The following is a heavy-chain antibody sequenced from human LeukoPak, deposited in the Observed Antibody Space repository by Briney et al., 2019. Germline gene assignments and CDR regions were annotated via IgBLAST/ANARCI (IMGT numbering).Heavy chain of an antibody. D-gene: IGHD4-17*01. Sequence: GGSLRLSCAASGFTFSSYSMNWVRQAPGKGLEWVSSISSSSSYIYYADSVKGRFTISRDNAKNSLYLQMNSLRAEATAVYYCARDHDYGDSISFDYWGQGTLVTVSS. CDR2: ISSSSSYI. V-gene: IGHV3-21*01. CDR3: ARDHDYGDSISFDY. J-gene: IGHJ4*02. CDR1: GFTFSSYS.